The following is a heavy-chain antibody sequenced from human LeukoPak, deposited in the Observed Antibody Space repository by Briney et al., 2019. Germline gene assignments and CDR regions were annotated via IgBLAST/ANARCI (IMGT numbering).Heavy chain of an antibody. CDR2: IKQDGSEK. CDR1: GFTFSSYW. V-gene: IGHV3-7*03. Sequence: GGSLRLSCAASGFTFSSYWMSWVRQAPGKGLEWVANIKQDGSEKYCVDSVKGRFTISRDNAKNSLYLQMDSLRAEDTAVYYCATPGSISYCGGDCYTRQYYFDYWGQGTLVTVSS. CDR3: ATPGSISYCGGDCYTRQYYFDY. D-gene: IGHD2-21*01. J-gene: IGHJ4*02.